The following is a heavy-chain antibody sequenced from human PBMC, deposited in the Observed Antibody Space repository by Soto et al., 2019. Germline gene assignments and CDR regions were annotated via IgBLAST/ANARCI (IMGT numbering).Heavy chain of an antibody. J-gene: IGHJ4*02. D-gene: IGHD3-22*01. V-gene: IGHV5-51*01. CDR3: ARFGPHYYDSSGYYFDY. CDR1: GYSFTSYW. CDR2: IYPGDSDT. Sequence: GESLKISCKGSGYSFTSYWIGWVRQMPGKGLEWMGIIYPGDSDTRYSPSFQGQVTISAAKSISTAYLQWSSLKASDTAMYYCARFGPHYYDSSGYYFDYWGQGTLVTVSS.